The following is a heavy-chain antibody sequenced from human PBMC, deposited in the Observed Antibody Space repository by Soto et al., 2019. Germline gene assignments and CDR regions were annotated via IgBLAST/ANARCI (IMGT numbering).Heavy chain of an antibody. Sequence: QVQLVESGGGVVQPGRSLRLSCAASGFTFSSYGMHWVRQAPGKGLEWVAVISYDGSNKYYADSVKGRFTISRDNSKNTLYLQMNSLRAEDTAVYYCAKYGGDSSFDIWGQGTMVTVSS. CDR1: GFTFSSYG. D-gene: IGHD4-17*01. CDR2: ISYDGSNK. J-gene: IGHJ3*02. CDR3: AKYGGDSSFDI. V-gene: IGHV3-30*18.